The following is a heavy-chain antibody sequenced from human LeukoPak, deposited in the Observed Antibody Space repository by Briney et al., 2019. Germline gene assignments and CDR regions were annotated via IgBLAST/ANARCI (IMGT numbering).Heavy chain of an antibody. CDR3: ARVGIQLWLWHFDY. D-gene: IGHD5-18*01. V-gene: IGHV4-34*01. CDR2: INHSGST. Sequence: SETLSLTCAVYGGSFSGYYWSWIRQPPGKGLEWIGEINHSGSTNYNPSLKSRVTISVDTSKNQFSLKLSSVTAADTAVYYCARVGIQLWLWHFDYWGQGTLVTVSS. CDR1: GGSFSGYY. J-gene: IGHJ4*02.